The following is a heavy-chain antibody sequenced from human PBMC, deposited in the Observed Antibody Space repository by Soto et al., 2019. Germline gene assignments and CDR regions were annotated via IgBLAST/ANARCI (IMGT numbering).Heavy chain of an antibody. CDR2: INHSGST. J-gene: IGHJ4*02. CDR3: ARGRSHLGELSYNYLDF. CDR1: GGSFSGYF. D-gene: IGHD3-16*02. Sequence: QVQLQQWGAGLLKPSETLSLTCAVYGGSFSGYFWSWIRQSPGKGLEWIGEINHSGSTNYIPSLKSRVTISVDTSKNQFSLKLSSVTAADTAVYYCARGRSHLGELSYNYLDFWGQGTLVTVSS. V-gene: IGHV4-34*01.